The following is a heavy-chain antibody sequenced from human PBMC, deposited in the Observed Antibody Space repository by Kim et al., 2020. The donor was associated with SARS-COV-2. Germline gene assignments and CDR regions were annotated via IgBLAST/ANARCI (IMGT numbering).Heavy chain of an antibody. J-gene: IGHJ6*02. Sequence: GGSLRLSCAASGFTFSSYAMHCVRQAPGKGLEWVAVISYDGSNKYYADSVKGRFTISRDNSKNTLYLQMNSLGAEDTAVYFCAGGRGATMVRGVGMDVWGQGAPVTVSS. V-gene: IGHV3-30-3*01. CDR1: GFTFSSYA. CDR3: AGGRGATMVRGVGMDV. D-gene: IGHD3-10*01. CDR2: ISYDGSNK.